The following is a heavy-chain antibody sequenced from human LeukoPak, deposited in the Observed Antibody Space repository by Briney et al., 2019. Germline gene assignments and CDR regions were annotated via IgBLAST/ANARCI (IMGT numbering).Heavy chain of an antibody. CDR2: IYPGDSDT. CDR3: ARHVRSNYYYYGMDV. D-gene: IGHD2-2*01. Sequence: GESLKISCQGSGYSFTSYWFGWVRQMPGKGLEWMGIIYPGDSDTRYSPSFQGQVTISADKSISTAYLQWSSLKASDTAMYYCARHVRSNYYYYGMDVWGQGTTVTVSS. V-gene: IGHV5-51*01. J-gene: IGHJ6*02. CDR1: GYSFTSYW.